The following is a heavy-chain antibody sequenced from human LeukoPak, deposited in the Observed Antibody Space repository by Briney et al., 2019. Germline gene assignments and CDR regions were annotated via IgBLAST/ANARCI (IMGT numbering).Heavy chain of an antibody. Sequence: SETLSLTCTVYSGSISSNSYYWGWIRQPPGKGLEWIGNIYYSGNTHYNPSLKSRVTIVVDTSKNLISLKLSSVTAADTAVYYCARRWKAARPGDYFDYWGQGTLVTVSS. CDR3: ARRWKAARPGDYFDY. CDR2: IYYSGNT. J-gene: IGHJ4*02. CDR1: SGSISSNSYY. D-gene: IGHD6-6*01. V-gene: IGHV4-39*01.